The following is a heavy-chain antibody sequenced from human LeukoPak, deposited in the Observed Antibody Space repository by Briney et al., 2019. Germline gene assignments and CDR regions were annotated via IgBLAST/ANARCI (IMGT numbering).Heavy chain of an antibody. CDR3: ARGASRSFDY. CDR1: GGSISSTTYY. CDR2: IYYSGST. Sequence: SETLSLTCTVSGGSISSTTYYWDWIRQPPGKGLEWIGTIYYSGSTYYNPSLKSRVTISVDTSKNEFSLNLSSVTAADTAVYYCARGASRSFDYWGQGTLVTVSS. J-gene: IGHJ4*02. V-gene: IGHV4-39*01.